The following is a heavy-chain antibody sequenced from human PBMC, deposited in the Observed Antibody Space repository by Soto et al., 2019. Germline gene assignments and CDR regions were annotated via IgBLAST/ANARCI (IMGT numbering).Heavy chain of an antibody. J-gene: IGHJ6*02. CDR1: GYTFTGYY. D-gene: IGHD4-17*01. CDR2: INPNSGGT. V-gene: IGHV1-2*04. Sequence: ASVKVSCKASGYTFTGYYMHWVRQAPGQGLEWMGWINPNSGGTNYAQKFQGWVTMTRDTSISTAYMELSRLRSDDTAVYYCARARLAYDYGDGMDVWGQGTTVTV. CDR3: ARARLAYDYGDGMDV.